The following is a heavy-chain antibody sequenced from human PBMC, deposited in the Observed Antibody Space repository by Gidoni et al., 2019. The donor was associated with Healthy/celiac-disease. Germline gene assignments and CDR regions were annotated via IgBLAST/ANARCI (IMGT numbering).Heavy chain of an antibody. CDR2: ISWNSGSI. Sequence: EVQLVESGGGLVQPGRSLRLSCAASGFTFDDYAMPWVRQAPGKGLEWVSGISWNSGSIGNADSVKGRFTISRDNAKNSLYLQMNSLRAEDTALYYCAKDLYDYVWGSYRYTGGAFDIWGQGTMVTVSS. D-gene: IGHD3-16*02. J-gene: IGHJ3*02. CDR1: GFTFDDYA. V-gene: IGHV3-9*01. CDR3: AKDLYDYVWGSYRYTGGAFDI.